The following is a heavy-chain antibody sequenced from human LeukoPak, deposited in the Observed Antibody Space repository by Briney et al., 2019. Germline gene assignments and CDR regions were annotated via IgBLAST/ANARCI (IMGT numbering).Heavy chain of an antibody. CDR3: ARDFFVYSSSSGFDY. D-gene: IGHD6-6*01. CDR2: ISSSSSYI. CDR1: GFTFSTYT. Sequence: GGSLRLSCAASGFTFSTYTMNWVRQAPGKGLEWVSSISSSSSYIAYSDSVKGRFTISRDNAKNSLYLQMNSLRAEDTAVYYCARDFFVYSSSSGFDYWGQGTLVTVSS. V-gene: IGHV3-21*01. J-gene: IGHJ4*02.